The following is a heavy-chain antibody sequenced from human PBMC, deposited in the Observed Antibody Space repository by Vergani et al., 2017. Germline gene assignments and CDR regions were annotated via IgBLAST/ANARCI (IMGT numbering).Heavy chain of an antibody. V-gene: IGHV3-23*01. CDR1: GFTFDTYT. J-gene: IGHJ1*01. CDR2: ISSGGGDI. CDR3: TTAWGLYYLHGEYFQY. D-gene: IGHD3-10*01. Sequence: EVQLLESGGGFVQPGGSRRLSCAGAGFTFDTYTMAYVRQAPGKGLEWVATISSGGGDIFYADSVKGRFTISRDNSKNTLFLQMNSLKDEDTDVYYCTTAWGLYYLHGEYFQYWGRGTLVSVSS.